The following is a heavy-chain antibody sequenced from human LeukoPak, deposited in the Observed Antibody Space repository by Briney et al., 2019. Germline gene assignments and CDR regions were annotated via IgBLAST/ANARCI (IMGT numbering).Heavy chain of an antibody. Sequence: ASVKVSCKASGYTFTSYYMHWVRQAPGQGLEWMGIINPSGGSTIYAQKFQGRVTMTEDTSTDTAYMELSSLRSEDTAVYYCATGIAVAGHDAFDIWGQGTMVTVSS. CDR1: GYTFTSYY. D-gene: IGHD6-19*01. V-gene: IGHV1-46*01. CDR2: INPSGGST. J-gene: IGHJ3*02. CDR3: ATGIAVAGHDAFDI.